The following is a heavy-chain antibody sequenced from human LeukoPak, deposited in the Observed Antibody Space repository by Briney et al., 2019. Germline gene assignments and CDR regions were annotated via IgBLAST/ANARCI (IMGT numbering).Heavy chain of an antibody. D-gene: IGHD4-11*01. CDR1: GFSVSSNF. J-gene: IGHJ6*03. Sequence: GGSLRLSCAASGFSVSSNFMRWVRQAPGKGLEWVSVIYSGGTTYYADSVKGRFTISRDNSKNTLSLQMNSLRAEDTAVYYCARDGYRNNYMDVWGKGTTVTVSS. V-gene: IGHV3-53*01. CDR2: IYSGGTT. CDR3: ARDGYRNNYMDV.